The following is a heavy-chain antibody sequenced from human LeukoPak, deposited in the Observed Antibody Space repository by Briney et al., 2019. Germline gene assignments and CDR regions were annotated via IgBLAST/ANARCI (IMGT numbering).Heavy chain of an antibody. CDR2: IRYDGSNK. J-gene: IGHJ4*02. CDR1: GFTFSSYG. Sequence: PGGSLRLSCAASGFTFSSYGMHWVRQAPGKGLEWVAFIRYDGSNKYYADSVKGRFTISRDNSKNTLYLQMNSLRAEDTAVYYCAKHMSAITMVRGVIDYWGQGTLVTVSS. D-gene: IGHD3-10*01. CDR3: AKHMSAITMVRGVIDY. V-gene: IGHV3-30*02.